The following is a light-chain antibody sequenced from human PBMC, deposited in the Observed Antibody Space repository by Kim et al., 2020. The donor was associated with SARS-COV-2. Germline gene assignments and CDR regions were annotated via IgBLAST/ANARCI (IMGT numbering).Light chain of an antibody. V-gene: IGLV6-57*04. CDR1: SGSLASNY. J-gene: IGLJ3*02. CDR2: EDD. CDR3: QSYDTINHELV. Sequence: LTQPHSVSESPGKTVTISCTRSSGSLASNYVQWFQQRPGSAPTTIIYEDDQRPSGVPNRFSGSIDSSSNSASLTISGLKTEDEADYYCQSYDTINHELVFGGGTQLTVL.